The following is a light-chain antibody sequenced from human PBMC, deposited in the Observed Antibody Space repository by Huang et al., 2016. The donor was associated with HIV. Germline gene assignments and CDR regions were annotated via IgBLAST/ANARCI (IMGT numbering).Light chain of an antibody. CDR3: QQYNNWPPYT. CDR2: GAS. J-gene: IGKJ2*01. V-gene: IGKV3-15*01. CDR1: QSISSN. Sequence: EIVMTQSPATLSVSPGERATLSCRASQSISSNLAWYQQKPGQAPRRLIYGASTRATGSPARFSGSGSGTEFTLTISSLQSEDLAVYYCQQYNNWPPYTFGQGTKLEIK.